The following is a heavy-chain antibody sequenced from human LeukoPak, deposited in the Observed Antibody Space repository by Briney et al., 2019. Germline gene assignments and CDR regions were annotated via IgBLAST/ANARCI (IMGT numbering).Heavy chain of an antibody. CDR1: GFTFSDYY. CDR3: AKVLGSYYFVFDY. V-gene: IGHV3-11*01. J-gene: IGHJ4*02. CDR2: ISSSGSTI. D-gene: IGHD1-26*01. Sequence: PGGSLRLSCAASGFTFSDYYMSWIRQAPGKGLEWISYISSSGSTIYYADSVKGRFTISRDNAKNSLYLQMNSLRAEDTAVYYCAKVLGSYYFVFDYWGQGTLVTVSS.